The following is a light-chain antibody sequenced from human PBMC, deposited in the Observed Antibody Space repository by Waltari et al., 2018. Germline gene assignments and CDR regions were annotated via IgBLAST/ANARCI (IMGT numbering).Light chain of an antibody. V-gene: IGLV2-14*03. J-gene: IGLJ2*01. CDR3: SSYTITTTFEL. CDR1: ASDVGANNY. CDR2: DVI. Sequence: QSALTQPASVSGSPGQSITIPCTGTASDVGANNYVSWFQQYPGEAPKLIIYDVISRPSGVSNRFSGSKSGNTASLTISGLQAEDEADYYFSSYTITTTFELFGGGTKLTVL.